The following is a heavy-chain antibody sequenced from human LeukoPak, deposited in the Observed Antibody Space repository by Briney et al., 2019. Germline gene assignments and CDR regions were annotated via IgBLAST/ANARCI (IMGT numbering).Heavy chain of an antibody. V-gene: IGHV4-59*08. CDR3: ARHSSGSGSYRY. CDR1: GGSISNYY. CDR2: IYYIGSSGST. Sequence: SETLSLTCAVSGGSISNYYWSWIRQPPGMGLEWIGYIYYIGSSGSTNYNPSLKSRVTISVDMSKNQFSLKLTSVTAADTAVYFCARHSSGSGSYRYWGQGTLVTVSS. D-gene: IGHD3-10*01. J-gene: IGHJ4*02.